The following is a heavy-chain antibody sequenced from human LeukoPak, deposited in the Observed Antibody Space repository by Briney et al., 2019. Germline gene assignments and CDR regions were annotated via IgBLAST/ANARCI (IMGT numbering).Heavy chain of an antibody. CDR3: ARTSLQLRELGIIADY. D-gene: IGHD7-27*01. Sequence: SETLSLTCTVSGGSISSYYWSWIRQPPGKGLEWIGYIYYSGSTNYNPSLKSRVTISVDTSKNQFSLKLSSVTAADTAVYYCARTSLQLRELGIIADYWGQGTLVTVSS. CDR2: IYYSGST. CDR1: GGSISSYY. V-gene: IGHV4-59*01. J-gene: IGHJ4*02.